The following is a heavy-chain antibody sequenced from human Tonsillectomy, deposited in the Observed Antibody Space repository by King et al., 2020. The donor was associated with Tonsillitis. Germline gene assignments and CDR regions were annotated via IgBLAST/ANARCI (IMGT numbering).Heavy chain of an antibody. D-gene: IGHD1-14*01. J-gene: IGHJ6*03. CDR1: GFTFGDYA. Sequence: VQLVESGGGLVQPGRSLRLSCTASGFTFGDYAMSWVRQAPGKGLEWVGFIRSKAYGGTTEYAASVKGRFTISRDDSKSIAYLQMNSLKTEDTAVNYCGQTTYYYDMDVWGKGTTVTVSS. CDR3: GQTTYYYDMDV. CDR2: IRSKAYGGTT. V-gene: IGHV3-49*04.